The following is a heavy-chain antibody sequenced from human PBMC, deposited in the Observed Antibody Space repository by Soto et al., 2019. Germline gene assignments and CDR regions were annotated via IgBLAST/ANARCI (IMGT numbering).Heavy chain of an antibody. CDR3: AREPLDGMDV. Sequence: QVQLHQSGPGLVKPSQTLSLECTVIGGSVNTGDNYWSWVRQSPGRGLEWIGYIYHTGNTFYNPALANRVTMSVDASKNQFSLTLPYVTAADKAVYFCAREPLDGMDVWGQGTNVTVSS. CDR1: GGSVNTGDNY. V-gene: IGHV4-30-4*01. J-gene: IGHJ6*02. CDR2: IYHTGNT.